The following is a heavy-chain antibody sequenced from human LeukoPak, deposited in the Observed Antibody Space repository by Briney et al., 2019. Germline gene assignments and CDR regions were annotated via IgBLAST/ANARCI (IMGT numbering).Heavy chain of an antibody. CDR1: GFTFSSYA. D-gene: IGHD1-26*01. CDR3: ARDPVEWELLLDC. V-gene: IGHV3-23*01. Sequence: PGGSLRLSWAASGFTFSSYAMSWVRQAPGKGLEWISAISGSGGGTYYTDSVKGRFTISRDNARNSVYLQMNSLRVEDTAVYYCARDPVEWELLLDCWGQGTLVTVSS. J-gene: IGHJ4*02. CDR2: ISGSGGGT.